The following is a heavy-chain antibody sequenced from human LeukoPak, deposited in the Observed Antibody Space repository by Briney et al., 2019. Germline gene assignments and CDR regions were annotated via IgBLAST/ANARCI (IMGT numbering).Heavy chain of an antibody. CDR1: GGSISSGSHY. Sequence: PSETLSLTCTVSGGSISSGSHYSGWIRQPRGKGLEWIGSIYYSGNTYYNPSLKSRVSISVDTSKNQFSLKLSSVTAADTAVYYCARHNTCWYFDLWGRGTLVTVSS. CDR3: ARHNTCWYFDL. CDR2: IYYSGNT. J-gene: IGHJ2*01. V-gene: IGHV4-39*01.